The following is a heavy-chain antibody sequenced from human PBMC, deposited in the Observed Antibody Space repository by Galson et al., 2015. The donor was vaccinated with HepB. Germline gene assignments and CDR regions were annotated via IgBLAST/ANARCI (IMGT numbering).Heavy chain of an antibody. J-gene: IGHJ4*02. D-gene: IGHD2-15*01. CDR2: ILFDGSRE. CDR1: GFTFNNYA. V-gene: IGHV3-30*18. CDR3: VKDRGWFEAFDT. Sequence: SLRLSCAASGFTFNNYAMHWVRQAPGKGLEWVAVILFDGSREDYVDSAKGRFTISRDNSRNTLYLQMDSVRSDDTALYYCVKDRGWFEAFDTWGQGALVTVSS.